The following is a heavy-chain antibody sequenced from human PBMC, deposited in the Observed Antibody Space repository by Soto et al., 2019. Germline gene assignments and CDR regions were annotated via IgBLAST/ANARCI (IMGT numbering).Heavy chain of an antibody. CDR1: GGTFSSYA. Sequence: QVQLVQSGAEVKKPGSSVRVSCKASGGTFSSYAISWVRQAPGQGLEWMGGIIPIFGTENYAQKFQGRVTITADDSTSTAYMELSSLRSEDTAVYYCARDRIAGSKYYYGMDVWGQGTTVTVSS. CDR2: IIPIFGTE. V-gene: IGHV1-69*01. D-gene: IGHD6-13*01. CDR3: ARDRIAGSKYYYGMDV. J-gene: IGHJ6*02.